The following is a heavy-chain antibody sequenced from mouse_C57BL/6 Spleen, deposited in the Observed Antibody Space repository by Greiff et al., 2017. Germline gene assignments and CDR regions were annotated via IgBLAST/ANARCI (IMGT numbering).Heavy chain of an antibody. CDR2: INPNNGGT. V-gene: IGHV1-18*01. CDR3: ARERHYYGSSGGYFDV. CDR1: GYTFTDYH. Sequence: EVQLQQSGPELVKPGASVKIPCKASGYTFTDYHMDWVKQSHGKSLEWIGDINPNNGGTIYNQKFKGKATLTVDKSSSTAYMELRSLTSEDTAVYYCARERHYYGSSGGYFDVWGTGTTVTVSS. D-gene: IGHD1-1*01. J-gene: IGHJ1*03.